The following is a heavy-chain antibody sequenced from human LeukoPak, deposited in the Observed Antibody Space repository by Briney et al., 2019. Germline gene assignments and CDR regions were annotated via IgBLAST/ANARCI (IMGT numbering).Heavy chain of an antibody. V-gene: IGHV5-51*01. CDR3: ARWGDSSGIYYFDY. CDR2: IFPGTSDT. CDR1: GYSFTSYW. Sequence: GESLKISCKGSGYSFTSYWIGWVRQMPGKGLEWMGIIFPGTSDTRYSPSFQGQVPISADKSISTAYLQWSSLKASDTAMYYCARWGDSSGIYYFDYWGQGTLVTVSS. J-gene: IGHJ4*02. D-gene: IGHD3-22*01.